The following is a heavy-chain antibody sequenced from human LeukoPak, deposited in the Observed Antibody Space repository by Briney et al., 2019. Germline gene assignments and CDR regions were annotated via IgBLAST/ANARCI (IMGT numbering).Heavy chain of an antibody. D-gene: IGHD1-26*01. CDR1: GFTFSSYS. Sequence: GGSLRLSCAASGFTFSSYSMNWVRQAPGKGLEWVSSISSSSSYIYYADSVKGRFSISRDNAKNSLYLQMNSLRAEDTAVYYCARSPIGYSGSYYGRGRDGGYFDYWGQGTLVTVSS. V-gene: IGHV3-21*01. CDR2: ISSSSSYI. CDR3: ARSPIGYSGSYYGRGRDGGYFDY. J-gene: IGHJ4*02.